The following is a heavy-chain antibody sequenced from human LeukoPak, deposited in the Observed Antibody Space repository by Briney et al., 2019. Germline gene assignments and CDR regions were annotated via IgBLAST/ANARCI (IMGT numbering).Heavy chain of an antibody. J-gene: IGHJ4*02. CDR2: ISAYNGNT. CDR1: GYTFTTYG. CDR3: ASGYCSGGSCYGLLDY. V-gene: IGHV1-18*01. Sequence: GASVKVSCKASGYTFTTYGISWVRQAHGQGLEWMGWISAYNGNTNYAQKLQGRVTMTADTSTKTAYMELRSLRSVDTAVYYCASGYCSGGSCYGLLDYWGQGTLVIVSS. D-gene: IGHD2-15*01.